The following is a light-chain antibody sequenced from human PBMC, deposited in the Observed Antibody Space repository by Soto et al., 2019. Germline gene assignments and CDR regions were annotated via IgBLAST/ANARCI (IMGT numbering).Light chain of an antibody. Sequence: QSALTQPRSVSGSPGQSVTISCTGTSSDVGGYNYVSWYQQHPGQAPKLLISAVNKRPSGVPDRFSGSKSGNTASLTISGLQAEDEADYYCCSYAGTYTYLVFGGGTKLTVL. J-gene: IGLJ2*01. V-gene: IGLV2-11*01. CDR2: AVN. CDR3: CSYAGTYTYLV. CDR1: SSDVGGYNY.